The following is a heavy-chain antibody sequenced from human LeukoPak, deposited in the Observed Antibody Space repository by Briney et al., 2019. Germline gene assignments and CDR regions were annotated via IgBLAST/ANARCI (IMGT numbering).Heavy chain of an antibody. Sequence: TSETLSLTCAVYGGSFSGYYWSWIRQTPGKGLEWIGEINHSGSTNYNPSLKSRVTISVDTSKNQFSLKLSSVTAADTAVYYCARVTTVTISGMDVWGQGTTVTVSS. V-gene: IGHV4-34*01. CDR2: INHSGST. D-gene: IGHD4-17*01. J-gene: IGHJ6*02. CDR1: GGSFSGYY. CDR3: ARVTTVTISGMDV.